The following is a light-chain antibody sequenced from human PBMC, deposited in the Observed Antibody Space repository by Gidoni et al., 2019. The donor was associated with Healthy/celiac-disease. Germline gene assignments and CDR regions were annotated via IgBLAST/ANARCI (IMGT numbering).Light chain of an antibody. CDR2: DAS. CDR1: QSVSSY. CDR3: QQRSNWPPGIT. V-gene: IGKV3-11*01. Sequence: IVFTQSPSTLSLSPGERATLSCRASQSVSSYLAWYQQKPGQAPRLLIYDASNRATGIPARFSGSGSGTDFTLTISSLETEDFAVYYCQQRSNWPPGITFGPGTKVDIK. J-gene: IGKJ3*01.